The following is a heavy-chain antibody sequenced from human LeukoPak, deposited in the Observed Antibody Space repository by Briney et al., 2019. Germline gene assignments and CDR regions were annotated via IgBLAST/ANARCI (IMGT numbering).Heavy chain of an antibody. J-gene: IGHJ4*02. CDR1: GGSLSSGGYY. CDR3: ARVNVTMVRGVIITEGFDY. D-gene: IGHD3-10*01. V-gene: IGHV4-31*03. CDR2: IYYSGST. Sequence: SETLSLTCTVSGGSLSSGGYYWSWGRQHPGKGLEWIGYIYYSGSTYYNPSLKSRVTISVDTSKNQFSLKLSSVTAADTAVYYCARVNVTMVRGVIITEGFDYWGQGTLVTVSS.